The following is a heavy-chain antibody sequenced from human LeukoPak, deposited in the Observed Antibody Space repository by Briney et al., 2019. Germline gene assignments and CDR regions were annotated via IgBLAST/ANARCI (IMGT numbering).Heavy chain of an antibody. CDR2: IYTSGST. V-gene: IGHV4-61*02. CDR1: GGSISSGSYY. CDR3: ARQNPYHYYYYMDV. J-gene: IGHJ6*03. Sequence: PSQTLSLTCTVSGGSISSGSYYWSWIRQPAGKGLEWIGRIYTSGSTNYNPSLKSRVTISVDTSKNQFSLKLSSVTAADTAVYYCARQNPYHYYYYMDVWGKGTTVTVSS.